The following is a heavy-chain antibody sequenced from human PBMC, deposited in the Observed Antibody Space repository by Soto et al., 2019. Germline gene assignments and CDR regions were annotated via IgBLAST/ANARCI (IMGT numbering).Heavy chain of an antibody. CDR3: ARGRKETDMILKSFDA. Sequence: QVQLVQSGAEVRRPGSSVKVSCTASGDRFSTYVISWVRQAPGQGLEWMGEIIPIFGIPNYSQRFQGRIRISGDNYSSTAYMELGSLKSEDTAVYYCARGRKETDMILKSFDAWGQGTLVTVSS. V-gene: IGHV1-69*17. J-gene: IGHJ5*02. CDR2: IIPIFGIP. D-gene: IGHD3-16*01. CDR1: GDRFSTYV.